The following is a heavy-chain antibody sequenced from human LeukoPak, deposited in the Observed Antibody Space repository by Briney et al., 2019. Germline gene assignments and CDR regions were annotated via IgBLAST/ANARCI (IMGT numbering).Heavy chain of an antibody. D-gene: IGHD2-2*01. J-gene: IGHJ4*02. Sequence: GGSLRLSCAVSGITLSNYGMSWVRQAPGKGLEWVAGISDSGGRTNYADSVKGRFTISRGNPKNTLYLQMNSLRAEDTAVYFCAKDRGSTSCCLDYWGQGTLVTVSS. CDR2: ISDSGGRT. CDR3: AKDRGSTSCCLDY. CDR1: GITLSNYG. V-gene: IGHV3-23*01.